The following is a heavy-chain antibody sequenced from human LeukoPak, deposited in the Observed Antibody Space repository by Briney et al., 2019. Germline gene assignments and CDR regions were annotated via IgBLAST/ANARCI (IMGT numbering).Heavy chain of an antibody. V-gene: IGHV3-30*18. Sequence: GRSVRLSCAASGFTFSSYGMHWVRQAPGKGLEWVAVISYDGSNKYYADSVKGRFTISRDNSKNTLYLQMNSLRAEDTAVYYCAKDLGSYPILDYWGQGTLVTVSS. J-gene: IGHJ4*02. D-gene: IGHD1-26*01. CDR3: AKDLGSYPILDY. CDR2: ISYDGSNK. CDR1: GFTFSSYG.